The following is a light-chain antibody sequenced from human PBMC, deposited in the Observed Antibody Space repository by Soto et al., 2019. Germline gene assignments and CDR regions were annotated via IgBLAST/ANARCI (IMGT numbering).Light chain of an antibody. CDR2: DVS. V-gene: IGLV2-14*01. J-gene: IGLJ1*01. CDR1: GSNVGGYNY. CDR3: SSYTSSSTPFYV. Sequence: QSVLTQPASVSGSPGQSITISCSGTGSNVGGYNYVSWYQQHPDKAPKLMIYDVSNRPSGVSNRFSGSKSGNTASLTISGLQAEDGADYYCSSYTSSSTPFYVFGTGTKVTVL.